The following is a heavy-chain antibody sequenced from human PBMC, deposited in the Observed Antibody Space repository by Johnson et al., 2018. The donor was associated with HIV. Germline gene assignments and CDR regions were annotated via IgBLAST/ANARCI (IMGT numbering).Heavy chain of an antibody. CDR1: GFTFSDYY. D-gene: IGHD2-15*01. CDR2: ISSSGTTI. Sequence: QVQLVESGGGLVKPGGSLRLSCVASGFTFSDYYMSWIRQAPGKGLEWVSYISSSGTTIYSADSVQGRFTTSRDNANNSLYLQMNSLRAEDTAVYYCARSKDCSVGTCPDAFDIWGQGTLVMVSS. V-gene: IGHV3-11*04. J-gene: IGHJ3*02. CDR3: ARSKDCSVGTCPDAFDI.